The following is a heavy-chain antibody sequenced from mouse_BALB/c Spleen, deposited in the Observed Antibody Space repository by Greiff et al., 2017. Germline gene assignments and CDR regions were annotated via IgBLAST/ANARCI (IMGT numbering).Heavy chain of an antibody. CDR1: GYTFTSYV. J-gene: IGHJ3*01. Sequence: VQLKESGPELVKPGASVKMSCKASGYTFTSYVMHWVKQKPGQGLEWIGYINPYNDGTKYNEKFKGKATLTSDKSSSTAYMELSSLTSEDSAVYYCARNGGSSGFAYWGQGTLVTVSA. D-gene: IGHD1-1*01. V-gene: IGHV1-14*01. CDR2: INPYNDGT. CDR3: ARNGGSSGFAY.